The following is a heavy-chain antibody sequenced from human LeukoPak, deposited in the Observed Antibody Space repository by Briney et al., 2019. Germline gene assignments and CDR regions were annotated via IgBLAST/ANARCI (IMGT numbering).Heavy chain of an antibody. V-gene: IGHV4-59*12. J-gene: IGHJ6*02. CDR1: GGSISSYY. D-gene: IGHD6-13*01. CDR2: IYYSGST. CDR3: ARDSYSSSWDYYYYYGMDV. Sequence: SETLSLTCTVSGGSISSYYWSWIRQPPGKGLEWIGYIYYSGSTNYNPSLKSRVTISIDTSKNQFSLKLSSVTAADTAVYYCARDSYSSSWDYYYYYGMDVWGQGTTVTVSS.